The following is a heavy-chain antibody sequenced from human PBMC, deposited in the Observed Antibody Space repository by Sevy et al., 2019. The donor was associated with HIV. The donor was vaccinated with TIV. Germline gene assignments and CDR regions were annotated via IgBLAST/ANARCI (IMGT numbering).Heavy chain of an antibody. CDR3: ATGTGTTDIWDY. V-gene: IGHV3-23*01. CDR1: GFTFSSYA. D-gene: IGHD1-1*01. Sequence: GGSLRLSCAASGFTFSSYAMSWVRQAPGKGLEWVSAIRGSGGSTYYADSVKGRFTISRDNSKNTLYLQMNSLRAEDTAVYYCATGTGTTDIWDYWGQGTLVTVSS. CDR2: IRGSGGST. J-gene: IGHJ4*02.